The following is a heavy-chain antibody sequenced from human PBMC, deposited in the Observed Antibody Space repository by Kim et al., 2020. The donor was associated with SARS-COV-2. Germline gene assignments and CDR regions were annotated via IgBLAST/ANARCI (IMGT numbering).Heavy chain of an antibody. Sequence: GGSLRLSCAASGFTFSSYEMNLVRQAPGKRLEWVSYISSSGSTIYYADSVKGRFTISRDNAKNSLYLQMNSLRAEDTAVYYCARGQLGASSLNWFDPWGQGTLVTVSS. CDR3: ARGQLGASSLNWFDP. J-gene: IGHJ5*02. CDR1: GFTFSSYE. CDR2: ISSSGSTI. D-gene: IGHD1-26*01. V-gene: IGHV3-48*03.